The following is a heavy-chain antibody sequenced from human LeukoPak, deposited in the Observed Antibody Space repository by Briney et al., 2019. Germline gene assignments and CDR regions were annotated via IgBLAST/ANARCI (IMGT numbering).Heavy chain of an antibody. J-gene: IGHJ4*02. D-gene: IGHD5-24*01. CDR1: GGSISSGGYY. CDR3: ARQTIKLWTGEGYFDY. CDR2: IYYSGST. Sequence: PETLSLTCTVSGGSISSGGYYWSWIRQPPGKGLEWIGYIYYSGSTNYNPSLKSRVTISVDTSKNQFSLKLSSVTAADTAVYYCARQTIKLWTGEGYFDYWGQGTLVTVSS. V-gene: IGHV4-61*08.